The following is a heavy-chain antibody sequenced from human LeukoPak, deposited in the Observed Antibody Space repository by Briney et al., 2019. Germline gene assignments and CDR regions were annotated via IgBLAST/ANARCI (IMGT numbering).Heavy chain of an antibody. V-gene: IGHV4-28*01. CDR1: GYSISSSNW. CDR2: IYYSGST. D-gene: IGHD2-15*01. J-gene: IGHJ4*02. CDR3: ARVGYCSGGSCSEFDY. Sequence: SETLSLTCAVSGYSISSSNWWGWIRQPPGKGLEWIGYIYYSGSTYYNPSLKSRVTMSVDTSKNQFSLKLSSVTAVDTAVYYCARVGYCSGGSCSEFDYWGQGTLATVSS.